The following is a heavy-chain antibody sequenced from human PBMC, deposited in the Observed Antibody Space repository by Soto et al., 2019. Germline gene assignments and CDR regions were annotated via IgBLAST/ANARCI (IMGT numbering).Heavy chain of an antibody. CDR1: GASSSSSY. CDR3: ARGYYDSNGQSNTFDI. D-gene: IGHD3-22*01. Sequence: SESLSLTCTVSGASSSSSYWSWIRQSPGKGLEWIGYVHYIGNTKYNPSLKSRGTISVDTSKNQFSLKLSSVTAADTAVYYCARGYYDSNGQSNTFDIWGQGTMVTVSS. CDR2: VHYIGNT. V-gene: IGHV4-59*01. J-gene: IGHJ3*02.